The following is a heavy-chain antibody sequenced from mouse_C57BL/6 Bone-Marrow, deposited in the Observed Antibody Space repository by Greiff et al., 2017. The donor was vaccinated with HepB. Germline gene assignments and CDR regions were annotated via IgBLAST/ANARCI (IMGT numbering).Heavy chain of an antibody. J-gene: IGHJ3*01. CDR1: GYTFTSYW. CDR2: IDPSDSET. D-gene: IGHD2-1*01. V-gene: IGHV1-52*01. Sequence: QVQLQQPGAELVRPGSSVKLSCKASGYTFTSYWMHWVKQRPIQGLEWIGNIDPSDSETHYNQKFKDKATLTVDKSSSTAYMQLSSLTSEDSAVYYCARGGFYYGNPWFAYWGQGTLVTVSA. CDR3: ARGGFYYGNPWFAY.